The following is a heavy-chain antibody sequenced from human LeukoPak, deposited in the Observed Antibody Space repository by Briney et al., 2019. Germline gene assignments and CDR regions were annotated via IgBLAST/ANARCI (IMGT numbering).Heavy chain of an antibody. CDR3: ARDLISYCSSTSCSDY. CDR1: GYTFTGYY. J-gene: IGHJ4*02. V-gene: IGHV1-2*02. Sequence: ASVKVSCKASGYTFTGYYMHWVRQAPGQGLEWMGWINPNSGGTNYAQKFQGRVTMTRDTSISTAYMELSRLRSDDTAVYYCARDLISYCSSTSCSDYWGQGTLVTVSS. D-gene: IGHD2-2*01. CDR2: INPNSGGT.